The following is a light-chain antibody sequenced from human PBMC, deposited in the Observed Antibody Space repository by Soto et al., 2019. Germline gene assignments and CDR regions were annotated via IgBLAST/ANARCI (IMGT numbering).Light chain of an antibody. CDR1: QSISSW. CDR3: QQYNSHPLS. CDR2: KAS. J-gene: IGKJ4*01. V-gene: IGKV1-5*03. Sequence: DIQMTQSPSTLPASVGDRVTITCRASQSISSWLAWYQQKPGKAPKVLIYKASSLESGVPSRFSGSGSGTEFTLTISSLQPDDLATYFCQQYNSHPLSFGGGTKVQIK.